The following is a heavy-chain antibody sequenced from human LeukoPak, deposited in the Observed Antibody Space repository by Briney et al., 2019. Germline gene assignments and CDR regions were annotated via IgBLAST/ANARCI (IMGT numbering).Heavy chain of an antibody. V-gene: IGHV3-30*19. J-gene: IGHJ3*02. CDR1: GFTFSSYG. CDR3: ARDYGATDTRGAFDI. CDR2: ISYDGSNK. Sequence: GGSLRLSCAASGFTFSSYGMHWVRQAPGKGLEWVAVISYDGSNKYYADSVKGRFTISRDNSKNTLYLQMNSLRAEDTAVYYCARDYGATDTRGAFDIWGQGTMVTVPS. D-gene: IGHD1-26*01.